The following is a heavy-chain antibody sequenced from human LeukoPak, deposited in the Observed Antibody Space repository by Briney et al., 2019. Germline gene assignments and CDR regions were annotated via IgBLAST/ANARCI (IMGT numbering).Heavy chain of an antibody. CDR1: GFTFSSYS. CDR2: ISGSSSYI. Sequence: GGSLRLSCAASGFTFSSYSMNWVRQAPGKGLEWVSSISGSSSYIYYADSVKGRFTISRDSAQNSLYLQMNSLRAEDTAVYYCARGQSYGWFDPWGQGTLVTVSS. CDR3: ARGQSYGWFDP. D-gene: IGHD5-18*01. J-gene: IGHJ5*02. V-gene: IGHV3-21*01.